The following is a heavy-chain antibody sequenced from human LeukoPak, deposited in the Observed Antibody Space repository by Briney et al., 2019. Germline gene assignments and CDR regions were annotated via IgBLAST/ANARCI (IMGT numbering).Heavy chain of an antibody. CDR3: ARWTKVTRAFDY. D-gene: IGHD4-17*01. CDR2: IYTSGSA. V-gene: IGHV4-4*07. J-gene: IGHJ4*02. Sequence: SETLSLTCTVSGGSISIYYWNWIRQPAGKGLEWIGRIYTSGSAKYNPSLKSRVTMSVDTSENQFSLHLSSVPAAATAVYYCARWTKVTRAFDYWGQGTLVTVSS. CDR1: GGSISIYY.